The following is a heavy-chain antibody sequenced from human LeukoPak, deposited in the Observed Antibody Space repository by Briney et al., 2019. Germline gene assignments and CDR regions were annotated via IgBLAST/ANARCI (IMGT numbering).Heavy chain of an antibody. CDR1: GFTLSSYA. Sequence: AGGSLRLSCAASGFTLSSYAMHWVRQAPGKGLEYVSAISSNGGSTYYANSVKGRFTISRDNSKNTLYLQMGSLRAEDMAVYYCARTPLRRGAVAGTFDYWGQGTLVTVSS. V-gene: IGHV3-64*01. CDR3: ARTPLRRGAVAGTFDY. CDR2: ISSNGGST. J-gene: IGHJ4*02. D-gene: IGHD6-19*01.